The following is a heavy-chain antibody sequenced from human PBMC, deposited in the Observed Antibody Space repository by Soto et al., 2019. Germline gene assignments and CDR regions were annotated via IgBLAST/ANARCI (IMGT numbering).Heavy chain of an antibody. D-gene: IGHD4-4*01. CDR2: MNPNSGNT. V-gene: IGHV1-8*01. Sequence: QVQLVQSGAEVKKPGASVKVSCKASGYTFTSYDINWVRQATGQGLEWMGWMNPNSGNTGYAQKFQGRVTMTRNTSISTAYMELSSLRSEDTAVYYCARVPRVTGFRRHGNNKEGFAYWGQGTLVTVSS. CDR1: GYTFTSYD. CDR3: ARVPRVTGFRRHGNNKEGFAY. J-gene: IGHJ4*02.